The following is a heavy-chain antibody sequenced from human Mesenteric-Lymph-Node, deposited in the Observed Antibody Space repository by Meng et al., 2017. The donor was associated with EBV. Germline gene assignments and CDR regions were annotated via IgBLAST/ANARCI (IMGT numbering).Heavy chain of an antibody. CDR1: GGSVSSTSYH. Sequence: QGQRQESGTGLVKPSHTLSLTCTVSGGSVSSTSYHWGWIRQPPGKSLEWIGYVYYSGSTNYNPSLKSRVTISVDTSKNQFSLNLYSVTAADTAVYYCARENPARGNWFDPWGQGALVTVSS. V-gene: IGHV4-61*01. J-gene: IGHJ5*02. CDR2: VYYSGST. D-gene: IGHD3-10*01. CDR3: ARENPARGNWFDP.